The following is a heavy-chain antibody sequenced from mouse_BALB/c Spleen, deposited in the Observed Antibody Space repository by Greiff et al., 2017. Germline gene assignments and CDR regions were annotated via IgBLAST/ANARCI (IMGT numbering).Heavy chain of an antibody. J-gene: IGHJ3*01. CDR1: GYTFSSYW. CDR3: ARQGLYYGNSWFAY. D-gene: IGHD2-1*01. Sequence: VKLMESGAELMKPGASVKISCKATGYTFSSYWIEWVKQRPGHGLEWIGEILPGSGSTNYNEKFKGKATFTADTSSNTAYMQLSSLTSEDSAVYYCARQGLYYGNSWFAYWGQGTLVTVSA. V-gene: IGHV1-9*01. CDR2: ILPGSGST.